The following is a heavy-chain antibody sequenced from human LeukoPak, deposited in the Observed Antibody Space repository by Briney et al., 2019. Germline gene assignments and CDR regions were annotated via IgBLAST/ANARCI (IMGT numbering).Heavy chain of an antibody. V-gene: IGHV1-2*02. Sequence: ASVKVSCKASGYTFTGYYMHWVRQAPGQGLEWMGWINPNSGGTNYAQKFQGRVTMTRDTSISTAYMELSRLRSDDTAVYYCARDLANYYDIRNQALDYWGQGTLVTVSS. CDR2: INPNSGGT. D-gene: IGHD3-22*01. CDR1: GYTFTGYY. J-gene: IGHJ4*02. CDR3: ARDLANYYDIRNQALDY.